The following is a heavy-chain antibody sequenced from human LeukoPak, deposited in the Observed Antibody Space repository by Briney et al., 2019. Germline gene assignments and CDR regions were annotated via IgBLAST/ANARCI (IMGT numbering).Heavy chain of an antibody. V-gene: IGHV4-4*07. CDR3: ARGTPRGALNY. J-gene: IGHJ4*02. Sequence: SDTLSLTCTVSGGPISSYYWSWIRQPAGKGLEWIGRIYTCGRTNYNPSLKGRVTMSVDTSKNQFSLKLSSVTAADTAVYYCARGTPRGALNYWGQGTLVTVSS. CDR2: IYTCGRT. D-gene: IGHD3-10*01. CDR1: GGPISSYY.